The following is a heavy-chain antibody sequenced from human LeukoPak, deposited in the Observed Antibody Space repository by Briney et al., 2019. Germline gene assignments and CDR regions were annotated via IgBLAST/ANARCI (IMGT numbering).Heavy chain of an antibody. CDR1: GFTFNSYA. CDR3: ARDGPQYSSSWYARY. CDR2: ISFDGGNR. J-gene: IGHJ4*02. D-gene: IGHD6-13*01. Sequence: GGSLRLSCAASGFTFNSYAMHWVRQAPGKGLEWVAAISFDGGNRYYSASVKGRFTISRDNSKNTLSLQINSLRAEDTAVYYCARDGPQYSSSWYARYWGQGTLVTVSS. V-gene: IGHV3-30*04.